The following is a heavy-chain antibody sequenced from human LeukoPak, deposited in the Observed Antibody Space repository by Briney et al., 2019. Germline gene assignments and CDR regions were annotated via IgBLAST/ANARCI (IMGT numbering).Heavy chain of an antibody. CDR3: ARARTADYYYYYMDV. CDR2: MNPNSGNT. V-gene: IGHV1-8*03. CDR1: GYIFTSYD. J-gene: IGHJ6*03. Sequence: ASVTVSCKTSGYIFTSYDINWVRQATGQGLEWMGWMNPNSGNTGYAQKFQGRVTITTNTSITTAYMELSSLRSEDTAVYYCARARTADYYYYYMDVWGKGTTVTVSS.